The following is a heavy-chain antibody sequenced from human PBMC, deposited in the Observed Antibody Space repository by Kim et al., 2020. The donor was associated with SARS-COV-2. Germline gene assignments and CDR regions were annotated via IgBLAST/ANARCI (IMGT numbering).Heavy chain of an antibody. CDR3: ARGVQTLVNWFDP. V-gene: IGHV3-33*01. CDR1: GFTFSTYA. J-gene: IGHJ5*02. CDR2: IWYDASKK. Sequence: GGSLRLSCAASGFTFSTYAMHWVRQAPGKGLEWVAVIWYDASKKYYADSVKGRFTISRDNSKNTVYLQMNSLRAEDTAVYYCARGVQTLVNWFDPWGQGTLVTVSS. D-gene: IGHD3-10*01.